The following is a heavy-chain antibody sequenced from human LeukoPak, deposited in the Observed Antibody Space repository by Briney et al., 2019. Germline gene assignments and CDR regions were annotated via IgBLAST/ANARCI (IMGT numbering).Heavy chain of an antibody. CDR2: INPSGGST. J-gene: IGHJ6*02. CDR3: AANYYDSSGYLYGMDV. Sequence: AASVKVSCKASGHTFTSYYMHWVRQAPGQGLEWRGIINPSGGSTSYAQKFQGRVTMTRDTSTSTVYMELSSLRSEDTAVYYCAANYYDSSGYLYGMDVWGQGTTVTVSS. V-gene: IGHV1-46*01. D-gene: IGHD3-22*01. CDR1: GHTFTSYY.